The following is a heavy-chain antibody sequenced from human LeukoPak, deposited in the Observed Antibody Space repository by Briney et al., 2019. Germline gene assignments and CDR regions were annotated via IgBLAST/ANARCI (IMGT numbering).Heavy chain of an antibody. CDR3: TTDLLAATIFGVVKEC. D-gene: IGHD3-3*01. Sequence: SGGSLRLSCAASGFTFSNAWMSWVRQAPGKGLEWVGRIKSKTDGGTTDYAAPVKGRFTISRDDSKNTLYLQMNSLKTEDTAVYYCTTDLLAATIFGVVKECWGQGTLVTVSS. CDR1: GFTFSNAW. J-gene: IGHJ4*02. V-gene: IGHV3-15*01. CDR2: IKSKTDGGTT.